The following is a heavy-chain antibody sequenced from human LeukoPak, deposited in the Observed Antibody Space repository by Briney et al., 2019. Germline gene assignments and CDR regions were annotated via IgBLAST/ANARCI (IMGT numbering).Heavy chain of an antibody. Sequence: SETLSLTCTVSGGSISSYYWSWIRQPPGKGLEWIGYIYYSGSTNYNPSLKSRVTISVDTSKNQFSLKLSSVTAADTAVYYCARLWGGYYYDSSGSGGMDVWGQGTTVTVSS. CDR1: GGSISSYY. CDR3: ARLWGGYYYDSSGSGGMDV. V-gene: IGHV4-59*08. D-gene: IGHD3-22*01. CDR2: IYYSGST. J-gene: IGHJ6*02.